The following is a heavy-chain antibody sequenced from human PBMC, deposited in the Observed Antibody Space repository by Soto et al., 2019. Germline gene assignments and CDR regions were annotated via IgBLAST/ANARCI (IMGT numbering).Heavy chain of an antibody. CDR1: GSSFSSYA. J-gene: IGHJ4*02. CDR3: AKGSIEYSASVDN. Sequence: DVQLLESGGGLVQPGGPLSLSCAASGSSFSSYAMVWVRQAPGKGLEWVAVISARGGSSYFADSVKGRFTLSRDNSKNVLSLEMNSLRAEDTAIYFCAKGSIEYSASVDNWGQGTLVVVSS. D-gene: IGHD5-12*01. CDR2: ISARGGSS. V-gene: IGHV3-23*01.